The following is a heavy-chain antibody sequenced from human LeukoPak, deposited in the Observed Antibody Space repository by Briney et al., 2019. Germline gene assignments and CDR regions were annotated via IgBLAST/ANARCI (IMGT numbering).Heavy chain of an antibody. D-gene: IGHD1-14*01. Sequence: GGSLRLSCAASGFTFSSHAMTWARQAPGKGLERGSSITGSGGSTFYAASVKGRFTISRDNSKNTLYLQMNSLRAEDTAVYYCAKLGISDGIDYWGRGTLVTVSS. CDR3: AKLGISDGIDY. V-gene: IGHV3-23*01. CDR1: GFTFSSHA. J-gene: IGHJ4*02. CDR2: ITGSGGST.